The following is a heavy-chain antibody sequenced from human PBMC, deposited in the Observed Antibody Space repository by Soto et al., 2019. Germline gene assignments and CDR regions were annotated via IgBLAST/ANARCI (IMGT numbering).Heavy chain of an antibody. CDR2: ISYDGSIE. Sequence: QVQLVESGGGVVQPGRSMRLSCADSGFTFKNYAMHWVRQAPGKGLEWVAVISYDGSIEFYADSVKGRFTISRDDFKNTMFLQMGSLRVEDTALYYCARTWIRFGPNEYWGQGAPVTVSS. J-gene: IGHJ4*02. D-gene: IGHD3-16*01. V-gene: IGHV3-30-3*01. CDR1: GFTFKNYA. CDR3: ARTWIRFGPNEY.